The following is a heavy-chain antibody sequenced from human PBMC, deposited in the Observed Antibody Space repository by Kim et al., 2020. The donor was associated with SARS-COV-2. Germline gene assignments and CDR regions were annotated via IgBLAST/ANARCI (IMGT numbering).Heavy chain of an antibody. CDR1: GGAITTSGYY. J-gene: IGHJ4*02. CDR3: ARWSKNTRGGHGFDC. D-gene: IGHD5-12*01. V-gene: IGHV4-31*03. Sequence: SETLSLTCTVSGGAITTSGYYWSWVRQYPGKGLEWIGNIYYSGTTSYNPSLKSRVIASVDTSKNQFSLKLNSVTAADTAVYYCARWSKNTRGGHGFDCWGQGTLGTVSS. CDR2: IYYSGTT.